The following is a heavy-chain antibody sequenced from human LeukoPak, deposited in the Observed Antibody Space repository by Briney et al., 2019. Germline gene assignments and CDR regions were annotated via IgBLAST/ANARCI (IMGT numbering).Heavy chain of an antibody. D-gene: IGHD3-22*01. CDR2: IYYSGST. CDR1: GGSISSGGYY. V-gene: IGHV4-31*03. J-gene: IGHJ3*02. Sequence: PSQTLSLTCTVSGGSISSGGYYWSWIRQHPGKGLEWIGYIYYSGSTYYHPSLKSRVTISVDTSKNQFSLKLSSVTAADTAVYYCARGNYYDHDAFDIWGQGTMVTVSS. CDR3: ARGNYYDHDAFDI.